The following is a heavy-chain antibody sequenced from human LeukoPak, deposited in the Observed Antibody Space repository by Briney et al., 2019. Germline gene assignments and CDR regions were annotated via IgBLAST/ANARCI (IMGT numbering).Heavy chain of an antibody. CDR3: ARPEYYYDSSGYYSEYFQH. D-gene: IGHD3-22*01. J-gene: IGHJ1*01. V-gene: IGHV4-34*01. CDR2: INRSGST. CDR1: GGTFSGYF. Sequence: PSETLSLTCTVYGGTFSGYFWSWVRQPPGKGLEWIGEINRSGSTNYSPSLKRRVTMTVDASKNQFSLNLSAVTAADTAVYYCARPEYYYDSSGYYSEYFQHWGQGTLVTVSS.